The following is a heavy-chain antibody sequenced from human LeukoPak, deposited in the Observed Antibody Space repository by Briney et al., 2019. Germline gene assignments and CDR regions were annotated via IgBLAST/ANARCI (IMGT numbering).Heavy chain of an antibody. Sequence: GGSLRLSCAASGFTFSSYWMHWVRQTPGRGLVWVARINTDGTIIDYADSVQGRFTISRDNAKNTLYLQMSSLRAEDTAVYYCARDRGPRTGLMVREAYDYWGQGTLVTVSS. J-gene: IGHJ4*02. V-gene: IGHV3-74*01. CDR1: GFTFSSYW. D-gene: IGHD3-10*01. CDR3: ARDRGPRTGLMVREAYDY. CDR2: INTDGTII.